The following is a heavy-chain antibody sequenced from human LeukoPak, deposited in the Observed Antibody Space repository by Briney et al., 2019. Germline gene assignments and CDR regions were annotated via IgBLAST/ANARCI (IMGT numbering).Heavy chain of an antibody. CDR3: AKRHSSGWYAIDY. V-gene: IGHV3-30*18. CDR1: GFTFSSYW. D-gene: IGHD6-19*01. Sequence: GGSLRLSCAASGFTFSSYWMSWVRQAPGKGLEWVAVISYDGSNKYYADSVKGRFTISRDNSKNTLYLQMNSLRAEDTAVYYCAKRHSSGWYAIDYWGQGTLVTVSS. J-gene: IGHJ4*02. CDR2: ISYDGSNK.